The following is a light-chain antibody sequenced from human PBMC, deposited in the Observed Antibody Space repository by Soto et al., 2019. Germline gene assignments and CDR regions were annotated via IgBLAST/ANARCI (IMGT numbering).Light chain of an antibody. V-gene: IGKV3-20*01. CDR2: GAY. CDR1: QSVSSSY. J-gene: IGKJ1*01. CDR3: QQYGSSPGT. Sequence: EIVLTQSPGTLSLSPGERATLSCRASQSVSSSYLAWYQQKPGQAPRLLIYGAYSRATGIPDGFSGSGPGTDFTLTTSRLEPEEFAVYYCQQYGSSPGTFGQGTKVEVK.